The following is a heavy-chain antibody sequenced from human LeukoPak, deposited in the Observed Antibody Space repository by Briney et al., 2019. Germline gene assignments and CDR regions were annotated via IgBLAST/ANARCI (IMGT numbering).Heavy chain of an antibody. CDR1: GFTFSSYG. CDR2: ISGNGGST. Sequence: GGSLRLSCAASGFTFSSYGMNWVRQAPGKGLEWVSGISGNGGSTYYADSVKGRFTISRDNAKNSLYLQMNSLRAEDTAVYYCARNGWEQLTYYYYMDVWGKGTTVTVSS. D-gene: IGHD6-13*01. CDR3: ARNGWEQLTYYYYMDV. J-gene: IGHJ6*03. V-gene: IGHV3-23*01.